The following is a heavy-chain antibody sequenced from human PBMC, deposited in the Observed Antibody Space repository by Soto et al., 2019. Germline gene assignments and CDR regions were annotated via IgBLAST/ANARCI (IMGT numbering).Heavy chain of an antibody. D-gene: IGHD3-10*01. J-gene: IGHJ6*03. V-gene: IGHV3-64*01. CDR1: GFTFSSYA. CDR3: ARDKGVGGYYYYYLDV. CDR2: ISSNGGST. Sequence: EVQLVESGGGLVQPGGSLRLSCAASGFTFSSYAMHWVRQDPGKGLEYVSAISSNGGSTYYANSVKGRFTISRDNSKNTLYLQMGSLRAEDMAVYYCARDKGVGGYYYYYLDVWGKGTTVTVSS.